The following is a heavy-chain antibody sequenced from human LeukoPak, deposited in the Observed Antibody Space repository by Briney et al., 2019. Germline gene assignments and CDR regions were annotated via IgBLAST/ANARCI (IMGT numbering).Heavy chain of an antibody. CDR2: IYSGGDT. Sequence: GGSLRLSCAVSGFTVYSNYMTWVRQAPGKGPEWLPVIYSGGDTYYADSVKGRFTISRDNSKNMVYLQMNSLRAEDTAVYYCARTYYYQYMDVWGKGTRVTVSS. CDR3: ARTYYYQYMDV. V-gene: IGHV3-53*01. J-gene: IGHJ6*03. CDR1: GFTVYSNY.